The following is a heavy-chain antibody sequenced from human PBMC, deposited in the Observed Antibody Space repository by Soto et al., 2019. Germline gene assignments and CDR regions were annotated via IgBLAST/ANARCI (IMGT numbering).Heavy chain of an antibody. J-gene: IGHJ4*02. CDR3: ARCYYDSGSYCDY. V-gene: IGHV4-4*02. D-gene: IGHD3-10*01. Sequence: QVHLQESGPGLVKPSGTLSLTCAVSGASISSSNWWSWVRQPPGKGLEWIGEIYHSGSTNYNPSLKRRVTISVDKSKNQCSLKLSSVTAADTAVYYCARCYYDSGSYCDYWGQGTLVTVSS. CDR2: IYHSGST. CDR1: GASISSSNW.